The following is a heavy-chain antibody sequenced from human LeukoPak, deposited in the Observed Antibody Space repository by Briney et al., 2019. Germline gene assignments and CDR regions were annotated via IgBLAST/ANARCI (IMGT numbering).Heavy chain of an antibody. CDR2: IYYSGST. J-gene: IGHJ6*03. CDR3: ARGPSYYYGSGTNYYYYYMDV. D-gene: IGHD3-10*01. V-gene: IGHV4-61*05. Sequence: SETLSLTCTVSGGSIGSTNYYWGWIRQPPGKGLEWIGYIYYSGSTNYNPSLKSRVTISVDTSKNQFSLKLSSVTAADTAVYYCARGPSYYYGSGTNYYYYYMDVWGKGTTVTISS. CDR1: GGSIGSTNYY.